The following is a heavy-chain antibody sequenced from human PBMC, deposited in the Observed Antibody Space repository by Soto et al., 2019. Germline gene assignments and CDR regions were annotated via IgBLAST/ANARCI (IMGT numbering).Heavy chain of an antibody. Sequence: GGSLRLSCAASGFTFSGSAMHWVRQASGKGLEWVGRIRSKANSYATAYAASVKGRFTISRDDSKNTAYLQMNSLKTEDTAVYYCTRSLDRIAARPSPYYLDYWGQGTLVTSPQ. CDR1: GFTFSGSA. CDR3: TRSLDRIAARPSPYYLDY. CDR2: IRSKANSYAT. J-gene: IGHJ4*02. D-gene: IGHD6-6*01. V-gene: IGHV3-73*01.